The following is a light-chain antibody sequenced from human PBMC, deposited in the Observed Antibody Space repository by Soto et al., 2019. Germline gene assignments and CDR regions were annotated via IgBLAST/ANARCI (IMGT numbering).Light chain of an antibody. CDR1: TDDIRSYTL. V-gene: IGLV2-23*01. J-gene: IGLJ1*01. Sequence: QSVLTQPASVSGSPGQSITISCTGITDDIRSYTLVSWYQQYPGKAPKLIIYDDIKRPSGVSSRFSGSKSGNTASLTISGLQAEDDADYLCCSLSGFNTPDVFASGTKVTVL. CDR2: DDI. CDR3: CSLSGFNTPDV.